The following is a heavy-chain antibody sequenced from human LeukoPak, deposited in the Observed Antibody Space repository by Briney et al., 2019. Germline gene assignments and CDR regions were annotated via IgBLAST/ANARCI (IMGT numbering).Heavy chain of an antibody. CDR3: ARDSLTVVTHLFDY. D-gene: IGHD4-23*01. J-gene: IGHJ4*02. CDR1: GYTFTSYA. CDR2: INAGNGNT. V-gene: IGHV1-3*01. Sequence: ASVKVSCKASGYTFTSYAMHWVRQAPGQRLEWMGWINAGNGNTKYSQKFQGRVTITRDTSASTAHMELSSLRSEDTAVYYCARDSLTVVTHLFDYWGQGTLVTVSS.